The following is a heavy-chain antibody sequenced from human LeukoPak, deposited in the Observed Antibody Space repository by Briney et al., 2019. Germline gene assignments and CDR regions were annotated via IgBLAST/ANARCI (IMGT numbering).Heavy chain of an antibody. Sequence: PGGSLRLSCAASGFTFSSYSMNWVRQAPGKGLEWVSYISSSSSTIYYADSVKGRFTISRDNAKNSLYLQMNSLRAEDTAVYYCARDRPGELLGYWGQGTLVTVSS. CDR1: GFTFSSYS. CDR2: ISSSSSTI. CDR3: ARDRPGELLGY. V-gene: IGHV3-48*04. D-gene: IGHD3-10*01. J-gene: IGHJ4*02.